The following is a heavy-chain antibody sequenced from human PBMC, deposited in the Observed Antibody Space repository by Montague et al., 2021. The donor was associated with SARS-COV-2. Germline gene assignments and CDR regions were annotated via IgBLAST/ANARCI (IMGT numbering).Heavy chain of an antibody. Sequence: SETLSLTCTVSGYSISSGGYWGWIRQHPGKGLEWIGRIYRNGNTYYYPSLKSRVTITVATSTNKHSLKLRSVIAADTAADYCARVSISYDPDDAAYGMDVWGQGTTVTVSS. D-gene: IGHD1-1*01. CDR2: IYRNGNT. CDR1: GYSISSGGY. V-gene: IGHV4-38-2*02. J-gene: IGHJ6*02. CDR3: ARVSISYDPDDAAYGMDV.